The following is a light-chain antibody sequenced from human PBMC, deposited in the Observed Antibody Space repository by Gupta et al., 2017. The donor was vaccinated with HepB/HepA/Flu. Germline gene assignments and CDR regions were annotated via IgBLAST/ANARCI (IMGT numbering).Light chain of an antibody. CDR1: QSVLYSSDNKNY. J-gene: IGKJ4*01. V-gene: IGKV4-1*01. Sequence: DIVMTQSPDSLAASLGERATINCKSSQSVLYSSDNKNYLAWYQQKPGQPPRLLISWASTRESGVPDRFSGSGSATDFTLTISSLQAEDVAVYYCHQESIIPLTFGGGTKVEIK. CDR3: HQESIIPLT. CDR2: WAS.